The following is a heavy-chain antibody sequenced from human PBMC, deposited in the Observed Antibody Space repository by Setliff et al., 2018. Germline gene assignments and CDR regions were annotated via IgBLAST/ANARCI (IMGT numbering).Heavy chain of an antibody. CDR1: GFTFSNAW. CDR2: IKSKTDGGPT. D-gene: IGHD4-17*01. Sequence: GGSLRLSCAASGFTFSNAWMSWVRQAPGKGLEWVGRIKSKTDGGPTDYAAPVKGRFTISRDDSKNTLYLQMNSLKTEDTAVYYCTTSISEDYDYGENEGVYYYYYYMDVWGKGTTVTVSS. V-gene: IGHV3-15*01. J-gene: IGHJ6*03. CDR3: TTSISEDYDYGENEGVYYYYYYMDV.